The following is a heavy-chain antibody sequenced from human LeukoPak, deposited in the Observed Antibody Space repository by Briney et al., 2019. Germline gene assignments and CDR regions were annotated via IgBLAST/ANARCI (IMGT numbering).Heavy chain of an antibody. V-gene: IGHV4-38-2*02. CDR2: INLRGST. CDR1: AYSISFGYY. Sequence: KPSETLSLSCTVSAYSISFGYYWAWIRQSPGKGLEWIGSINLRGSTNYNAALRSRATISVDTSKNQFSLKLTSVTAADTAVYFCAREDYGDYGRYFDNWGQGTLVTVSS. D-gene: IGHD4-17*01. CDR3: AREDYGDYGRYFDN. J-gene: IGHJ4*02.